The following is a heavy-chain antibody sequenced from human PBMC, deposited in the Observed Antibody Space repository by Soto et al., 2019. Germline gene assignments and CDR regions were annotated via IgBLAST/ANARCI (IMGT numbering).Heavy chain of an antibody. D-gene: IGHD1-1*01. Sequence: GASVKVSCKSSGYTFINHGIFWVRQAPGQGPEWMAWIYPYNGNTNYAQKFQGRVTLTTDTSTSTAYMELRSLRSDDTAVYYCARYRGYIEWFDSWSQGTLVTVSS. V-gene: IGHV1-18*01. J-gene: IGHJ5*01. CDR3: ARYRGYIEWFDS. CDR1: GYTFINHG. CDR2: IYPYNGNT.